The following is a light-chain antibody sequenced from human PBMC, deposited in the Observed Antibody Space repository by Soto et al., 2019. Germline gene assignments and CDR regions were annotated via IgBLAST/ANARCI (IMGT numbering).Light chain of an antibody. CDR1: QSVSSN. J-gene: IGKJ3*01. CDR3: QQYNNWPFT. V-gene: IGKV3-15*01. Sequence: EIVMTQSPATLSVSPGERATLSCRASQSVSSNLAWYQQKPGQAPRLLIYGASTRATGIPARFSGSGSGTEFTLINSSLQSEDFAVYYCQQYNNWPFTFGPGTKVDIK. CDR2: GAS.